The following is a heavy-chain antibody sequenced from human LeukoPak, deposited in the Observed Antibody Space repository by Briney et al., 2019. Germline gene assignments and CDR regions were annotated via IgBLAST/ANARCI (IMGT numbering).Heavy chain of an antibody. CDR2: ISGSGGTT. V-gene: IGHV3-23*01. J-gene: IGHJ6*02. Sequence: GGSLRLSCAASGFTFDDHAMHWVRQAPGKGLEWVSGISGSGGTTYYADSEKGRFTISRDNSKNTLSLQMNSLRAEDTAMYYCAKESGYSFGYTYNFYGMDVWGQGTTVTVSS. D-gene: IGHD5-18*01. CDR1: GFTFDDHA. CDR3: AKESGYSFGYTYNFYGMDV.